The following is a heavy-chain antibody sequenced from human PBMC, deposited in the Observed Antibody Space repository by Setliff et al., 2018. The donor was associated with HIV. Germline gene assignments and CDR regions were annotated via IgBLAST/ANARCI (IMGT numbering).Heavy chain of an antibody. V-gene: IGHV1-69*06. CDR3: ARAYRPRALDI. Sequence: SVKVSCKASGGTFRSNAISWVRQAPGQGLEWMGGIIPLFGTANYAQKFQGRVTITADKSTSTAYLELNSLRSEDSAFYYCARAYRPRALDIWGQGTMVTVSS. J-gene: IGHJ3*02. D-gene: IGHD1-26*01. CDR2: IIPLFGTA. CDR1: GGTFRSNA.